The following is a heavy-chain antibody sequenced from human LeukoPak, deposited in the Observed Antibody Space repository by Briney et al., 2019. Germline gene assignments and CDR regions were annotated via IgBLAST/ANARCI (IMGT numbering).Heavy chain of an antibody. D-gene: IGHD2-2*02. J-gene: IGHJ4*02. CDR2: MNPNSGNT. CDR1: GYTFTSYD. CDR3: AKVEGRGGLVVPAAIDY. V-gene: IGHV1-8*01. Sequence: ASVKVSCKASGYTFTSYDINWVRQATGQGLEWMGWMNPNSGNTGYAQKFQGRVTMTRNPSISTAYMELSSLRSEDTAVYYCAKVEGRGGLVVPAAIDYWGQGTLVTVSS.